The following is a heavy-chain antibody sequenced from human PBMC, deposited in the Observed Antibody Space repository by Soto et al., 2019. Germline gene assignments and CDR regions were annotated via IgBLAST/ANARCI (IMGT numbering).Heavy chain of an antibody. CDR2: ISGSGGST. J-gene: IGHJ4*01. Sequence: PGGSLRLSCAASGFTFSSYAMSWVRQAPGKGLEWVSAISGSGGSTYYADSVKGRFTISRDNSKNTLYLQMNSLRAEDTAVYYCAKKAGLLLWFGESISFDYWGHGTLVTVSS. CDR3: AKKAGLLLWFGESISFDY. CDR1: GFTFSSYA. V-gene: IGHV3-23*01. D-gene: IGHD3-10*01.